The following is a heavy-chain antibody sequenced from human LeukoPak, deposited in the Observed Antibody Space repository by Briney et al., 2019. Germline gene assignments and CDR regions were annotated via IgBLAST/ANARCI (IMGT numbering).Heavy chain of an antibody. V-gene: IGHV1-69*04. CDR1: GYTFSSYA. Sequence: ASVKVSCKASGYTFSSYAISWVRQAPGQGLEWMGRIIPILGIANYAQKFQGRVTITADKSTSTAYMELSSLRSEDTAVYYCARLYQPLDAFDIWGQGTMVTVSS. J-gene: IGHJ3*02. CDR3: ARLYQPLDAFDI. D-gene: IGHD2-2*01. CDR2: IIPILGIA.